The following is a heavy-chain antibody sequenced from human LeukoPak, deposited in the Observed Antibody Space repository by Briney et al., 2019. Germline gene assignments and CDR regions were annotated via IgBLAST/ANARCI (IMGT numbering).Heavy chain of an antibody. V-gene: IGHV3-9*01. J-gene: IGHJ4*02. Sequence: GRSLRLSRAASGFTFDDYAMHWVRQAPGKGLEWVSGISWNSGSIGYADSVKGRFTISRDNAKNSLYLQMNSLRAEDTALYYCAKAGIAVAGTDVYFDYWGQGTLVTVSS. D-gene: IGHD6-19*01. CDR1: GFTFDDYA. CDR2: ISWNSGSI. CDR3: AKAGIAVAGTDVYFDY.